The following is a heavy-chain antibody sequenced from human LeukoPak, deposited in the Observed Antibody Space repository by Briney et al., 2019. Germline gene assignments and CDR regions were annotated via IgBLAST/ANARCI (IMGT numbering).Heavy chain of an antibody. CDR2: VNPNSGDT. V-gene: IGHV1-2*02. CDR3: ARAGPRAVTTYDY. Sequence: ASVKVSCKSSGYTFTGYYLHWVRQAPGQGLEWMGCVNPNSGDTNYAQKFQGRVTMTRDTSISTAYMELSRLRSDDTAVYYCARAGPRAVTTYDYWGQGTLVTVSS. J-gene: IGHJ4*02. D-gene: IGHD4-11*01. CDR1: GYTFTGYY.